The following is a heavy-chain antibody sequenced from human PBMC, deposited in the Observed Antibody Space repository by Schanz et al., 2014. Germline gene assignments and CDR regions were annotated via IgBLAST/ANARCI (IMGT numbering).Heavy chain of an antibody. CDR1: GYTFTSYG. CDR3: ARDLATTGNNWFDP. D-gene: IGHD1-1*01. V-gene: IGHV1-18*04. CDR2: ISAYNGNT. J-gene: IGHJ5*02. Sequence: QVQLVQSGPEVKKPGASVKVSCKASGYTFTSYGISWVRQAPGQGLEWMAWISAYNGNTKYAQRLQDRVTVTTDTSTSTAYMELRSLRSDDTAVYYCARDLATTGNNWFDPWGQGTLVTVSS.